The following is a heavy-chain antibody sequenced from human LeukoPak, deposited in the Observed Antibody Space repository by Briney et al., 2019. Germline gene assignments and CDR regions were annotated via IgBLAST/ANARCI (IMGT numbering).Heavy chain of an antibody. Sequence: GGSLRLSCAASGFTFSSSSMNWVRQAPGKGLEWVSSISSGSSYIYYADPLKGRFTVSRDNTKNSLYLQMNSLRAEDTAVYYCASERYNWNYAFDYWGQGILVTVSS. CDR1: GFTFSSSS. D-gene: IGHD1-7*01. V-gene: IGHV3-21*01. J-gene: IGHJ4*02. CDR2: ISSGSSYI. CDR3: ASERYNWNYAFDY.